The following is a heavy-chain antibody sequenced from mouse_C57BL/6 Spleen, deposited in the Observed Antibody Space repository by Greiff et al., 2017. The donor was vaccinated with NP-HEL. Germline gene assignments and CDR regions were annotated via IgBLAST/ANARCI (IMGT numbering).Heavy chain of an antibody. CDR3: ARSGIYYGNYGFDY. J-gene: IGHJ2*01. CDR1: GYSFTGYY. D-gene: IGHD2-1*01. V-gene: IGHV1-42*01. Sequence: EVQLKESGPELVKPGASVKISCKASGYSFTGYYMNWVKQSPEKSLEWIGEINPSTGGTTYNQKFKAKATLTVDKSSSTAYMQLKSLTSEDSAVYYCARSGIYYGNYGFDYWGQGTTLTVSS. CDR2: INPSTGGT.